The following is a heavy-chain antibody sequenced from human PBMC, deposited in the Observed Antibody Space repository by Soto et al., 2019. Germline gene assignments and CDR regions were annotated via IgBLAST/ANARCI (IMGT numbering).Heavy chain of an antibody. D-gene: IGHD6-6*01. V-gene: IGHV3-30-3*01. CDR2: ISYDGSNK. Sequence: QVQLVESGGGVVQPGRSLRLSCAASGFTFSSYAMHWVRQAPGKGLAWVAVISYDGSNKYYADSVKGRFTISRDNSKNTLYLQMNSLRAEDPAVYYCARGAARPSYYYYYGMDVSGQGTTVTVSS. CDR1: GFTFSSYA. J-gene: IGHJ6*02. CDR3: ARGAARPSYYYYYGMDV.